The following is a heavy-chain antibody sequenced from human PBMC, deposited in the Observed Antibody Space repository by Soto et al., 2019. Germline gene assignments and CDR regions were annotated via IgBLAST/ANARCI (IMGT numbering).Heavy chain of an antibody. CDR2: IIPIFGTA. J-gene: IGHJ4*02. CDR1: GGTFSSYA. Sequence: EASVKVSCKASGGTFSSYAISWVRQAPGQGLEWMGGIIPIFGTANYAQKFQGRVTITADKSTSTAYMELSGLRSEDTAVYYCARDNGITMVRGAAFDYWGQGTLVTVSS. V-gene: IGHV1-69*06. D-gene: IGHD3-10*01. CDR3: ARDNGITMVRGAAFDY.